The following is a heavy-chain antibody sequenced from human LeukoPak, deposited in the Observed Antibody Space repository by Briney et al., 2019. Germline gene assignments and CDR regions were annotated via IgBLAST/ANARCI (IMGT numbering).Heavy chain of an antibody. CDR3: ARVYSNYVRYFDL. V-gene: IGHV1-69*13. D-gene: IGHD4-11*01. Sequence: ASVKVSCKASGGTFSSYAISWARQAPGQGLEWMGGIIPIFGTANYAQKFQGRVTITADESTSTAYMELSSLRSEDTAVYYCARVYSNYVRYFDLWGRGTLVTVSS. CDR1: GGTFSSYA. J-gene: IGHJ2*01. CDR2: IIPIFGTA.